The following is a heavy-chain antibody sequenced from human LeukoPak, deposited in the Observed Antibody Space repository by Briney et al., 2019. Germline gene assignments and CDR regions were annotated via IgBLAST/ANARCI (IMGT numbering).Heavy chain of an antibody. CDR1: GGTFSSYT. V-gene: IGHV1-69*16. D-gene: IGHD3-10*01. CDR2: IIPILGIA. Sequence: SVKVSCKASGGTFSSYTISWVRQAPGQGLEWMGGIIPILGIANYAQKFQGRVTMTRDTSTSTVYMELSSLRSEDTAVYYCAREGVTSWFDPWGQGTLVTVSS. CDR3: AREGVTSWFDP. J-gene: IGHJ5*02.